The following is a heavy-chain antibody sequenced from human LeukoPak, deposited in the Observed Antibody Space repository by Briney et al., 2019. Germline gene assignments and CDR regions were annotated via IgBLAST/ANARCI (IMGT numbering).Heavy chain of an antibody. CDR3: AGNTAVAGSPQGLPSLDV. CDR2: INPNSGGT. CDR1: GYTFTGYY. D-gene: IGHD6-19*01. V-gene: IGHV1-2*02. J-gene: IGHJ6*04. Sequence: ASVKVPCKASGYTFTGYYMHWVRQAPGQGLEWMGWINPNSGGTNYAQKFQGRVTMTRDTSISTAYMELSRLRSDDTAVYYCAGNTAVAGSPQGLPSLDVWGKGTTVTVSS.